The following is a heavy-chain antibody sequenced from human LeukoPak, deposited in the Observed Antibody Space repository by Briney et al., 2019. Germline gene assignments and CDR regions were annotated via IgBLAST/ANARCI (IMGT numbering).Heavy chain of an antibody. Sequence: GRSLRPSCAAAGFTFSSYEMNWVRQAAGKGLEWVSYISSSGSTIYYADSVKGRFTISRDNDKNSLYLQMNSLRAEDTAVYYCARAGYDYVWGSPPLDYWGQGTLVTVSS. V-gene: IGHV3-48*03. J-gene: IGHJ4*02. CDR3: ARAGYDYVWGSPPLDY. CDR2: ISSSGSTI. D-gene: IGHD3-16*01. CDR1: GFTFSSYE.